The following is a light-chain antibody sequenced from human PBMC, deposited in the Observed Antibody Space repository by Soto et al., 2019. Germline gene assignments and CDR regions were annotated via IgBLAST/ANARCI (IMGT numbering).Light chain of an antibody. Sequence: DIQMTQSPSSLSASVGDTVTITCRASQSISSYLNWYQQKPGKAPKLLIYAASSLQSGVPSRFSGSVSGTDFTLTISSLQPEDFATYYCQQSYSTPRTFGQGTKVDI. CDR2: AAS. CDR3: QQSYSTPRT. V-gene: IGKV1-39*01. CDR1: QSISSY. J-gene: IGKJ1*01.